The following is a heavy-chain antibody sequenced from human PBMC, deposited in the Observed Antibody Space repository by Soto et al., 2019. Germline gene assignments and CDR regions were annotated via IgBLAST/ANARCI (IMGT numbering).Heavy chain of an antibody. Sequence: QVQLVQSGAEVKKPGASVKVSCKASGYTFTGYYMHWVRQAPGQGLEWMGWIHPNSGGTNYAQKFQGWVTMTRDTSISTAYMELSRLRSDDTAVYYCAREGGGSSWYMGHWFDPWGQGTLVTVSS. J-gene: IGHJ5*02. CDR1: GYTFTGYY. V-gene: IGHV1-2*04. D-gene: IGHD6-13*01. CDR3: AREGGGSSWYMGHWFDP. CDR2: IHPNSGGT.